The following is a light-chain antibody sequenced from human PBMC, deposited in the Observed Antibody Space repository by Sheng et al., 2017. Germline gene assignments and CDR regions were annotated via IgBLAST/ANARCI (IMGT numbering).Light chain of an antibody. CDR1: QSVGTS. CDR2: DAS. CDR3: QQSYSTPRT. J-gene: IGKJ1*01. Sequence: EIVLTQSPATLSLSPGERATLSCRASQSVGTSLAWYQQKPGQAPRLLIYDASYRATGIPARFSASGSGTDFTLTISSLQPEDFATYYCQQSYSTPRTFGQGTKVEIK. V-gene: IGKV3-11*01.